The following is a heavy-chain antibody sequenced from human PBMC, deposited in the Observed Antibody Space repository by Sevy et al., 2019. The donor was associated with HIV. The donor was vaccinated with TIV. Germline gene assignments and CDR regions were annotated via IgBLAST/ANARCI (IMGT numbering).Heavy chain of an antibody. Sequence: SETLSLTRTVSGGSISSYYWSWIRQPPGKGLEWIGYIYYSGGTKYNPSLKSRVTMSVDTSKNQFSLKLSSVTATDTAVYHCARALRTGGYSYGSFDYWGQGTLVTVSS. J-gene: IGHJ4*02. CDR3: ARALRTGGYSYGSFDY. V-gene: IGHV4-59*01. CDR2: IYYSGGT. D-gene: IGHD5-18*01. CDR1: GGSISSYY.